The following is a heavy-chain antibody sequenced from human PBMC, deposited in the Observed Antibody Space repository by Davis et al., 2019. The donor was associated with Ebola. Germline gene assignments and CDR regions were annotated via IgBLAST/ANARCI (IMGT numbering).Heavy chain of an antibody. V-gene: IGHV3-30*02. D-gene: IGHD4-23*01. CDR2: VRSHGSDD. J-gene: IGHJ4*02. CDR3: ARSGKLDY. CDR1: GFTFSTYA. Sequence: GESLKISCAASGFTFSTYAMNWVRQAPGRGLEWVAFVRSHGSDDHYADSVKGRFTISRDNAKNTLYLQMNSLRAEDTAVYYCARSGKLDYWGQGTLVTVSS.